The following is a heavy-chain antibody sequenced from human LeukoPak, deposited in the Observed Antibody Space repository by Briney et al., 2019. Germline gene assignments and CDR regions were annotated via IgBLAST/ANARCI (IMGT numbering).Heavy chain of an antibody. D-gene: IGHD5-18*01. Sequence: SVKVSCKAFGGTFSSYAISWVRQAPGQGLEWMGRIIPILGIANYAQKFQGRVTITADKSTSTAYMELSSLRSEDTAVYYCARFTGYSGPEIGGYYFDYWGQGTLVTVSS. CDR1: GGTFSSYA. V-gene: IGHV1-69*04. CDR2: IIPILGIA. J-gene: IGHJ4*02. CDR3: ARFTGYSGPEIGGYYFDY.